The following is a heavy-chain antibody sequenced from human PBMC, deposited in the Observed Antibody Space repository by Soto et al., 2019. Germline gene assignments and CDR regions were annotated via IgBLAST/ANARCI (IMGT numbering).Heavy chain of an antibody. J-gene: IGHJ4*02. Sequence: QVQLVQSGAEVKNPGASVKVSCKASGYTFTSYGISWVRQAPGQGLEWMGWISAYNGNTNYAQKLQGRVTMTTDTSTSTAYMELRSLTSDDTAVYYCARAQYYSSTWHHLDYWGQGTLVTVSS. CDR2: ISAYNGNT. V-gene: IGHV1-18*01. CDR1: GYTFTSYG. CDR3: ARAQYYSSTWHHLDY. D-gene: IGHD6-13*01.